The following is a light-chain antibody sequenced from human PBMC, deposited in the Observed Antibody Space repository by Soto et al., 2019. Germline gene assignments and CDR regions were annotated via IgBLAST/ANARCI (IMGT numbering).Light chain of an antibody. CDR2: GAS. Sequence: EIVLTQSPGTLSLSQGERANLSCRASQGVSSGYLAWYQQKPAHAPKLLISGASNRATGIPDRFSGSGCGTDFTLTISILEPEDFAVYYCQHYVSSPYTFGQGTTLEIK. V-gene: IGKV3-20*01. CDR1: QGVSSGY. J-gene: IGKJ2*01. CDR3: QHYVSSPYT.